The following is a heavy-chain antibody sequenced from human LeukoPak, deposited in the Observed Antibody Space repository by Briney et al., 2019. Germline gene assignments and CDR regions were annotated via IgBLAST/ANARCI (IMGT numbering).Heavy chain of an antibody. J-gene: IGHJ5*02. CDR2: IYYSGST. CDR1: GGSISSSSYY. Sequence: SETLSLTCTVSGGSISSSSYYWGWIRQPPGEGLEWIGSIYYSGSTYYNPSLKSRVTISVDTSKNQFSLKLSSVTAADTAVYYCARDSDDSHWFDPWGQGTLVTVSS. CDR3: ARDSDDSHWFDP. V-gene: IGHV4-39*07. D-gene: IGHD2-21*02.